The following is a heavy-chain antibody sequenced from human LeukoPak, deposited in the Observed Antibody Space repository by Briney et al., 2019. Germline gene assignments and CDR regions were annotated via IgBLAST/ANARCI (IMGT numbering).Heavy chain of an antibody. CDR2: IGSDGTKK. D-gene: IGHD5/OR15-5a*01. Sequence: PGGPLRLSCVASGFIFSDHPFHWVRQSPDKGLEWVALIGSDGTKKYYADSVQGRFTVSRENSNNTLFLQMNTLRADDTAVYFCARQMTSTRLFDSWGQGTLVTVSS. J-gene: IGHJ4*02. CDR3: ARQMTSTRLFDS. V-gene: IGHV3-30*04. CDR1: GFIFSDHP.